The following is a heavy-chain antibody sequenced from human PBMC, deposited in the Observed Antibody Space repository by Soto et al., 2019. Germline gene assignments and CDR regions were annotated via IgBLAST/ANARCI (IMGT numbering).Heavy chain of an antibody. CDR3: AKRAPSLDSSGWYGGVVDY. CDR2: ISYDGSNK. V-gene: IGHV3-30*18. J-gene: IGHJ4*02. D-gene: IGHD6-19*01. Sequence: QVQLVESGGGVVQPGRSLRLSCAASGFTFSSYGMHWVRQAPGKGLEWVAVISYDGSNKYYADSVKGRFTISGDNSKNTLYLQMNSLRAEDTAVYYCAKRAPSLDSSGWYGGVVDYWGQGTLVTVSS. CDR1: GFTFSSYG.